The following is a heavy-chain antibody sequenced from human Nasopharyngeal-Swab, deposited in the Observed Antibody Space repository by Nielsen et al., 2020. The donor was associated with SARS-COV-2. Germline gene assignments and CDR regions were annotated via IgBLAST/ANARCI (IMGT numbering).Heavy chain of an antibody. CDR1: GFTFSIYE. CDR3: ARGSKFYYAMDF. J-gene: IGHJ6*02. Sequence: GGFLRLSCTASGFTFSIYEMNWVRQAPGKGLEWVSYIHKGGGIIYYADSVKGRFTISRDNAKNSLSLQMNNLRVEDTAVYYCARGSKFYYAMDFWGQGTTVTVSS. D-gene: IGHD3-10*01. V-gene: IGHV3-48*03. CDR2: IHKGGGII.